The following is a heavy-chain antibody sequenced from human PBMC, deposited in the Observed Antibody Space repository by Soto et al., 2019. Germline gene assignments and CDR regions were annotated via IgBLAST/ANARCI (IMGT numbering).Heavy chain of an antibody. CDR2: IFVDSSTI. CDR3: ARDRDWAFDY. J-gene: IGHJ4*02. D-gene: IGHD3-9*01. Sequence: PGGSLXLSCVASGFXFSSYSMVWVRQAPGKGLEWLSYIFVDSSTIYYADSVKGRFTVSRDNAQNSLFLFMNSLRAEDTAVYYCARDRDWAFDYWGRGTLVTVSS. CDR1: GFXFSSYS. V-gene: IGHV3-48*04.